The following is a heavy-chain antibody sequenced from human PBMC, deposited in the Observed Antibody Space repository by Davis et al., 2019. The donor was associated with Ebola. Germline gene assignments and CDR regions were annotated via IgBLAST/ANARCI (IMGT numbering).Heavy chain of an antibody. CDR1: GFTFSSYG. J-gene: IGHJ4*02. CDR3: AKTYYYGSGSYREPDY. Sequence: GGSLRLSCAASGFTFSSYGMHWVRQAPGKGLEWVAVIWYDGSNKYYADSVKGRFTISRDNSKNTLYLQMNSLRAEDTAVYYCAKTYYYGSGSYREPDYWGQGTLVTVSS. V-gene: IGHV3-33*06. CDR2: IWYDGSNK. D-gene: IGHD3-10*01.